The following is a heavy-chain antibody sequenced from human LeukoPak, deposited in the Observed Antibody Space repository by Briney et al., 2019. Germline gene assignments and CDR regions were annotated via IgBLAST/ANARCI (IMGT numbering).Heavy chain of an antibody. D-gene: IGHD2-15*01. J-gene: IGHJ6*02. CDR1: GVSISSSSYY. Sequence: SETLSLTCTVSGVSISSSSYYWGWIRQPPGKGLEWIGSIYYSGSTYYNPSLKSRVTISVDTSKNQLSLKLSSVTAADTAVYYCARRRCSGGSCYYYGMDVWGQGTTVTVSS. V-gene: IGHV4-39*07. CDR3: ARRRCSGGSCYYYGMDV. CDR2: IYYSGST.